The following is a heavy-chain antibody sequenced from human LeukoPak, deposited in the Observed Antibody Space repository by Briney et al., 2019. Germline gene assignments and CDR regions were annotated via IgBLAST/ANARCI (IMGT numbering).Heavy chain of an antibody. CDR3: AKDRFYSGSPRAFDI. J-gene: IGHJ3*02. V-gene: IGHV3-23*01. CDR1: GFIFSRYW. D-gene: IGHD1-26*01. Sequence: GGSLRLSCAASGFIFSRYWMHWVRQAPGKGLEWVSAISGSGGSTYYADSVKGRFTISRDNSKNTLYLQMNSLRAEDTAVYYCAKDRFYSGSPRAFDIWGQGTMVTVSS. CDR2: ISGSGGST.